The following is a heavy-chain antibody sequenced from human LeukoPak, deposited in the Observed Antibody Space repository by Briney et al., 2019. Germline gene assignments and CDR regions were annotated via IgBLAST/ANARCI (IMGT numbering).Heavy chain of an antibody. CDR1: GGSISSSSYY. CDR3: ARRGAWLAIDY. CDR2: IYYSGST. D-gene: IGHD6-19*01. V-gene: IGHV4-39*01. J-gene: IGHJ4*02. Sequence: SETLSLTCTVSGGSISSSSYYWGWIRQPPGKGLEWIGNIYYSGSTYYNPSLKRRITISVDTSKNQFSLKLSSVTAADTAAYYCARRGAWLAIDYWGQGTLVTVSS.